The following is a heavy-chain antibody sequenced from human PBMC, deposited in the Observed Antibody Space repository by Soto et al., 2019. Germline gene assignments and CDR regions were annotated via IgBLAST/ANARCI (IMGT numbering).Heavy chain of an antibody. CDR2: IYHTGNA. CDR1: GDSISNSRFY. Sequence: QLQLQESGPGQVKSSETLSLTCSVSGDSISNSRFYWAWIRQPPGEGLEWIGSIYHTGNAYYNPSLKSRVTISVDTSKNQFSLKLTSVTAADAALYYCARDFFDSSDSTTNWFDPWGQGTLVTVSS. V-gene: IGHV4-39*01. D-gene: IGHD3-22*01. CDR3: ARDFFDSSDSTTNWFDP. J-gene: IGHJ5*02.